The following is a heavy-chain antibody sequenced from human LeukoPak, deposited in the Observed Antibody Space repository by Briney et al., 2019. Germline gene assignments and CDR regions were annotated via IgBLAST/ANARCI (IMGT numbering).Heavy chain of an antibody. CDR2: IKQDGSEK. J-gene: IGHJ4*02. CDR1: GFMFSSYW. D-gene: IGHD1-20*01. Sequence: GGSLRLSCAASGFMFSSYWMSWVRQAPGKGLEWVANIKQDGSEKYYVDSVKGRFTISRDNAKNSLYLQMNSLRAEDTAVYYCAKESTNRYNWNYGDYWGQGTLVTVSS. V-gene: IGHV3-7*01. CDR3: AKESTNRYNWNYGDY.